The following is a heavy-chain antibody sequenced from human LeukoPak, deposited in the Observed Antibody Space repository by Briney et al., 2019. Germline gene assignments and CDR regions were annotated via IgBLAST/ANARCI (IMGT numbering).Heavy chain of an antibody. V-gene: IGHV4-34*01. CDR2: INHSGST. J-gene: IGHJ4*02. CDR3: ARGNYDSSGYYFDY. Sequence: GSLRLSCAASGFTFSSYWMSWVRQPPGKGLEWIGEINHSGSTNYNPSLKSRVTISVDTSKNQFSLKLSSVTAADTAVYYCARGNYDSSGYYFDYWGQGTLVTVSS. D-gene: IGHD3-22*01. CDR1: GFTFSSYW.